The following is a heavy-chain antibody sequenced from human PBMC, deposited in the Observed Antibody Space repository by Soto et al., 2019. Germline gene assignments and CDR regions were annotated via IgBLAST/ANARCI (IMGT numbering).Heavy chain of an antibody. Sequence: QITLKESGPTLVKPTQTLTLTCTFSGFSLSTHTVGVAWIRQPPGKALEWLALIYWDDDKRYRPSLKSRLTTTGDTSKTQGVLPMTNMAPVTPATYSCAPIVPFDLRGYNLKFWGPEILVTSPQ. J-gene: IGHJ4*02. D-gene: IGHD3-9*01. V-gene: IGHV2-5*02. CDR3: APIVPFDLRGYNLKF. CDR1: GFSLSTHTVG. CDR2: IYWDDDK.